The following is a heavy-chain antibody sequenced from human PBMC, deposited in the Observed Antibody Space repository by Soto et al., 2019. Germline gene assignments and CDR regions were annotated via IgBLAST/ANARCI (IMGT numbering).Heavy chain of an antibody. CDR2: ISFEGSKK. D-gene: IGHD6-6*01. Sequence: QVHLMESGGGVVQPGGSLRLSCAASGCIFSGYGMHWVRQAPGKGLEWVAVISFEGSKKYYANSVEGRFTISRDNSKNTLFLQMNSLRAEDTAVYYCAKCGSSSARYFDRWGQGALVTVSS. V-gene: IGHV3-30*18. CDR3: AKCGSSSARYFDR. CDR1: GCIFSGYG. J-gene: IGHJ5*02.